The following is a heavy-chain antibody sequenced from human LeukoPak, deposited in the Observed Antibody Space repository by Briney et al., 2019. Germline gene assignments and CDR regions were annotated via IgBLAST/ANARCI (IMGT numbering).Heavy chain of an antibody. V-gene: IGHV4-39*07. J-gene: IGHJ4*02. CDR2: IYYSGST. CDR3: ARVYSSGWDY. Sequence: SETLSLTCTVSGGSIGSSSYYWGWIRQPPGKGLEWIGSIYYSGSTYYNPSLKSRVTISVDTSKNQFSLKLSSVTAADTAVYYCARVYSSGWDYWGQGTLVTVSS. D-gene: IGHD6-19*01. CDR1: GGSIGSSSYY.